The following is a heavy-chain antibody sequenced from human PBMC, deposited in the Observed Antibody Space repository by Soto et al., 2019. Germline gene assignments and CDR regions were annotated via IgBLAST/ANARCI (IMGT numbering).Heavy chain of an antibody. CDR3: ARSIAVAGLRNYYYYGMDV. CDR1: GGTFSSYA. CDR2: IIPIFGTA. V-gene: IGHV1-69*01. Sequence: QVQLVQSGAEVKKPGSSVKVSCKASGGTFSSYAISWVRQAPGQGLEWMGGIIPIFGTANYAQKFQGRVTITADETKSTAYMELSSLRSEDTAVYYCARSIAVAGLRNYYYYGMDVWGQGTTVTVSS. J-gene: IGHJ6*02. D-gene: IGHD6-19*01.